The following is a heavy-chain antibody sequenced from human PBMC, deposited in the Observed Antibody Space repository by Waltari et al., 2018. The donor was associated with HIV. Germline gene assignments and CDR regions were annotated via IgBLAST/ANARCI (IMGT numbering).Heavy chain of an antibody. J-gene: IGHJ6*02. CDR3: ARDRNKSFYSYGMDV. CDR2: SSCDSRSM. V-gene: IGHV3-9*01. Sequence: EVQLVESGGGLVQPGRSLRLSCAASGFPFEGYAMHWVRQVPGKGLGWVSGSSCDSRSMCYGDSVNGRLTISRGNATDSLYLQMSRLIAVDTAVYYCARDRNKSFYSYGMDVWGQVTTVTVSS. D-gene: IGHD3-16*02. CDR1: GFPFEGYA.